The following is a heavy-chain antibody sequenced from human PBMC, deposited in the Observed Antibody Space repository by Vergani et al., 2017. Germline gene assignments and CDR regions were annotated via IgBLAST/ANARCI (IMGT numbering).Heavy chain of an antibody. CDR1: GFTFSSHA. V-gene: IGHV3-23*01. D-gene: IGHD5-12*01. CDR2: IKNTGDST. J-gene: IGHJ6*02. Sequence: EVQLLQSEGAVVQPGGSLRLSCVASGFTFSSHAMSWVRQGHGQGLEWASSIKNTGDSTHYADSVKGRFTISRDNSKNTLYLQMNSLRVEDTAVYYCAKANPRNSGYDYLYYYHAMDVWGQGTTVTVSS. CDR3: AKANPRNSGYDYLYYYHAMDV.